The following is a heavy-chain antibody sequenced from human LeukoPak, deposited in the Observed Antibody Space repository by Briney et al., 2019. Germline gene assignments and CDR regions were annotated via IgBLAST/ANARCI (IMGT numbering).Heavy chain of an antibody. CDR3: ASDYYYGSGRLDY. CDR1: GFTFSSYS. CDR2: ITSSSSYI. Sequence: PGGSLRLSCAASGFTFSSYSMNWVRQAPGKGLEWVSSITSSSSYIYYADSVKGRFTISRDNAKNSLYLQMNSLRAEDTAVYYCASDYYYGSGRLDYWGQGTLVTVSS. J-gene: IGHJ4*02. D-gene: IGHD3-10*01. V-gene: IGHV3-21*01.